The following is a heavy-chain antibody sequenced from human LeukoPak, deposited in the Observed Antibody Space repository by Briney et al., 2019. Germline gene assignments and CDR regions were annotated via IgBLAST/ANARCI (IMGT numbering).Heavy chain of an antibody. Sequence: GGSLRLSCAASGFTFGSYGFHWVRQAPGKGLEWVAIIFYDGSQKLYADSVKGRFTISRDISKNTLYLQMNSQRVEDTAVYYCARDDLADGNGFDIWGQGTMVTVSS. CDR3: ARDDLADGNGFDI. J-gene: IGHJ3*02. CDR2: IFYDGSQK. D-gene: IGHD6-19*01. V-gene: IGHV3-33*01. CDR1: GFTFGSYG.